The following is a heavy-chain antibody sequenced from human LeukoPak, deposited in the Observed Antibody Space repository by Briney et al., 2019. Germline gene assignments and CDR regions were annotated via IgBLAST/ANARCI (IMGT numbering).Heavy chain of an antibody. V-gene: IGHV1-46*01. D-gene: IGHD1-26*01. CDR2: INPSGGST. CDR3: ASELSPSGNYDC. CDR1: GYTFSSYH. Sequence: ASVKVSCKASGYTFSSYHVHWVRQAPVQGVKCMGIINPSGGSTRYAQKFRGRVTVTRDTSTSTVYMELSSLRSEDTAVYSCASELSPSGNYDCWGQGTLVTVSS. J-gene: IGHJ4*02.